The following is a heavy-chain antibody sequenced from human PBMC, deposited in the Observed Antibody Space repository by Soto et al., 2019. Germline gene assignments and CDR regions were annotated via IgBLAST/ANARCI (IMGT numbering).Heavy chain of an antibody. CDR3: ARDFQPTYYYGSGSYFDAFDI. CDR2: IIPILGIA. D-gene: IGHD3-10*01. J-gene: IGHJ3*02. CDR1: GGTFSSYT. V-gene: IGHV1-69*08. Sequence: QVQLVQSGAEVKKPGSSVKVSCKASGGTFSSYTISWVRQAPGQGLEWMGRIIPILGIANYAQKFQGRVTITADKSTSTAYMELSSLRSEDTAVYYCARDFQPTYYYGSGSYFDAFDIWGQGTMVTVSS.